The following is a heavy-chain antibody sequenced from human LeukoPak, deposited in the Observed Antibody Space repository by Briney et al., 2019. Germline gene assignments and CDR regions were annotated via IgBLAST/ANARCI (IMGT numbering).Heavy chain of an antibody. CDR3: ARDTASSGHYYQY. Sequence: ASVKVSCKASGGTFSSYAFSWVRPVPGQGLEWMGGIIPIFGTTNYAQKFQGRVTITADESTSTAYMELSSLRSEDTAVYYCARDTASSGHYYQYWGQGTLVTVSS. CDR2: IIPIFGTT. CDR1: GGTFSSYA. J-gene: IGHJ4*02. V-gene: IGHV1-69*13. D-gene: IGHD3-22*01.